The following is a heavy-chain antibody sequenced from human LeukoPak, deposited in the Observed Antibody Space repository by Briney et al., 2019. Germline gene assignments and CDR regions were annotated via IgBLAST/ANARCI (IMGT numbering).Heavy chain of an antibody. J-gene: IGHJ6*03. CDR3: ARAGRPSYYYYYYMDV. CDR1: GGSISSSSYY. D-gene: IGHD1-1*01. CDR2: IYYSGST. Sequence: PSETLSLTCTVSGGSISSSSYYWGWIRQPTGKGLEWIGSIYYSGSTYYNPSLKSRVTISVDTSKNQFSLKLSSVTAADTAVYYCARAGRPSYYYYYYMDVWGKGTTVTVSS. V-gene: IGHV4-39*07.